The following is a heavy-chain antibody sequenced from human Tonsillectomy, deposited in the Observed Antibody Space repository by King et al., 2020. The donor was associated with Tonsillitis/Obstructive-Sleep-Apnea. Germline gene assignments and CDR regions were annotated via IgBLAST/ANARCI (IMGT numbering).Heavy chain of an antibody. Sequence: VQLVESGGGLVQPGGSLRLSCAASGFTFSSYDMHWVRQATGKGLEWVSAIGTGGDTYYPGSVRGRFTISRENAKNSLYLQLNSLSAEDTAVYYCAREILYDYAVPWYFDLWGRGTLVTVSS. D-gene: IGHD4-17*01. J-gene: IGHJ2*01. CDR3: AREILYDYAVPWYFDL. V-gene: IGHV3-13*04. CDR2: IGTGGDT. CDR1: GFTFSSYD.